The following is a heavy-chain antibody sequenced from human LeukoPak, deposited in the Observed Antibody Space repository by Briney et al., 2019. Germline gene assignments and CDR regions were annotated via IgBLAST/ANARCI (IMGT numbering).Heavy chain of an antibody. CDR1: GFTFSNYW. CDR3: TLPLRDGDFYFDY. D-gene: IGHD4-17*01. J-gene: IGHJ4*02. Sequence: GGSLRLSCAAAGFTFSNYWIHWVRQAQGKGLVWVSRINSDGSSTSYADSVKGRFTISRDNAKNTVYLQMNSLRAEDTAVYYCTLPLRDGDFYFDYWGQGTLVTVSS. CDR2: INSDGSST. V-gene: IGHV3-74*01.